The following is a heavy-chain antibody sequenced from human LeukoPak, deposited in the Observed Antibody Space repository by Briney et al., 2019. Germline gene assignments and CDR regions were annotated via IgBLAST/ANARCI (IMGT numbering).Heavy chain of an antibody. Sequence: SETLSLTCAVSGYSISSGYYWGWIRQPPGKGLEWIGSIYHSGSTYYNPSLKSRVTISVDTSKSQFSLKLSSVTAADTAVYYCARGRDIVVVPDYWGQGTLVTVSS. CDR1: GYSISSGYY. CDR2: IYHSGST. V-gene: IGHV4-38-2*01. CDR3: ARGRDIVVVPDY. J-gene: IGHJ4*02. D-gene: IGHD2-2*01.